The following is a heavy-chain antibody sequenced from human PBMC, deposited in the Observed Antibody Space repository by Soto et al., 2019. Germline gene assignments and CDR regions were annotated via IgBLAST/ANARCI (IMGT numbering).Heavy chain of an antibody. V-gene: IGHV3-30-3*01. CDR2: ISYDGSNK. D-gene: IGHD3-22*01. CDR3: ARGRITMIGIGFDI. J-gene: IGHJ3*02. CDR1: GFTFSSYA. Sequence: QVQLVESEGGVVQPGRSLRLSCAASGFTFSSYAMHWVSQAPGKGLEWVAVISYDGSNKYYADSVKGRFTISRDNSKNTLYLQMNSLRAEDTAVYYCARGRITMIGIGFDIWGQGTMVTVSS.